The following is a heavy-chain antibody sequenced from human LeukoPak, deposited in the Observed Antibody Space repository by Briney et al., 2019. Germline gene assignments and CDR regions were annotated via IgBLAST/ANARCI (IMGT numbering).Heavy chain of an antibody. D-gene: IGHD1-20*01. CDR1: KFTFSSYG. CDR2: ISCDGSNK. Sequence: GGSLRLSCAASKFTFSSYGMHWVRQAPGKGLEWVAVISCDGSNKYYADSVRGRFTISRDNSKNTLYLHMNSLRPEDTAVYYCAKSRHPYNWNDGAFFDYWGQGTLVTVSS. CDR3: AKSRHPYNWNDGAFFDY. V-gene: IGHV3-30*18. J-gene: IGHJ4*02.